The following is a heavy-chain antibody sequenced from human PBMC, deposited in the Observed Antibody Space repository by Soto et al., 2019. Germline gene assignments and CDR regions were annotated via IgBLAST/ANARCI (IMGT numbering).Heavy chain of an antibody. CDR3: ASGRDYYDSSGYYFGNENYYGMDV. V-gene: IGHV1-69*13. CDR2: IIPIFGTA. CDR1: GGTFSSYA. J-gene: IGHJ6*02. D-gene: IGHD3-22*01. Sequence: SVKVSCKASGGTFSSYAISWVRQAPGQGLEWMGGIIPIFGTANYAQKFQGRVTITADESTSTAYMELSSLRSEDTAVYYCASGRDYYDSSGYYFGNENYYGMDVWGQGTTVTGSS.